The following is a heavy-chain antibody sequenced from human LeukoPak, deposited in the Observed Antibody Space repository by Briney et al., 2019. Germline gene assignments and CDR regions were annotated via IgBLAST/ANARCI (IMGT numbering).Heavy chain of an antibody. Sequence: SETLSLTCAVSGGSNSSGGYSWSWIRQPPGKGLEWIGYIYHSGSTYYNPSLKSRVTISVDRSKNQFSLKLSSVTAADTAVYYCARAPQDTAMVYFDYWGQGTLVTVSS. CDR2: IYHSGST. CDR1: GGSNSSGGYS. V-gene: IGHV4-30-2*01. D-gene: IGHD5-18*01. J-gene: IGHJ4*02. CDR3: ARAPQDTAMVYFDY.